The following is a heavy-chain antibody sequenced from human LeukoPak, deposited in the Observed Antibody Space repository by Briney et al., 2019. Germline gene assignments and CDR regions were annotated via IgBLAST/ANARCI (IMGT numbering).Heavy chain of an antibody. D-gene: IGHD2-2*01. Sequence: GASVKVSCKASGYTFTSYDINWVRQAPGQGLEWMGWISAYNGNTNYAQKLQGRVTMTTDTSTSTAYMELRSLRSDDTAVYYCAGPRRCSSTSCTDAFDIWGQGTMVTVSS. V-gene: IGHV1-18*01. CDR3: AGPRRCSSTSCTDAFDI. CDR2: ISAYNGNT. J-gene: IGHJ3*02. CDR1: GYTFTSYD.